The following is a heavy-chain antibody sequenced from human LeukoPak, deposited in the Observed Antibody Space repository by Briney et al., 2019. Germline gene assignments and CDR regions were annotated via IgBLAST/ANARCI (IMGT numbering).Heavy chain of an antibody. V-gene: IGHV3-48*01. CDR3: ARDWTSDN. D-gene: IGHD2-2*01. Sequence: QPGGSLRLSCAASGFTFSSYSMNWVRQAPGKGLEWVSYISSSSSTIYYADSVKGRFSISRDNSRNILYLQMGSLKTEDTALYYCARDWTSDNWGQGTMVTVSS. CDR1: GFTFSSYS. J-gene: IGHJ3*01. CDR2: ISSSSSTI.